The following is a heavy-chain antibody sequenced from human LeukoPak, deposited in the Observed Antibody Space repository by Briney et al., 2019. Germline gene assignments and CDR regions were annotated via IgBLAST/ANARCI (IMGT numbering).Heavy chain of an antibody. CDR1: GGSISSYY. Sequence: SETLSLTCTVSGGSISSYYWSWIRQPPGKGLEWIGYIYYSGSTNYNPSLKSRVTISVDTSKNQFSLKLSSVTAADTAVYYCARPGGATTLKSPGDVWGKGTTVTISS. V-gene: IGHV4-59*01. CDR3: ARPGGATTLKSPGDV. CDR2: IYYSGST. J-gene: IGHJ6*04. D-gene: IGHD4-17*01.